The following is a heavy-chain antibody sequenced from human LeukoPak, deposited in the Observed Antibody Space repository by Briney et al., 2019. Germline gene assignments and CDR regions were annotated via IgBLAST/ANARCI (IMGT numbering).Heavy chain of an antibody. V-gene: IGHV3-21*01. CDR2: ISSSSSYI. CDR3: ASQGYYYGSGSYYNNVAASFDY. Sequence: GGSLRLSCAASGFTFSSYSMNWVRQAPGKGPEWVSSISSSSSYIYYADSVKGRFTISRDNAKNSLYLQMNSLRAEDTAVYYCASQGYYYGSGSYYNNVAASFDYWGQGTLVTVSS. CDR1: GFTFSSYS. D-gene: IGHD3-10*01. J-gene: IGHJ4*02.